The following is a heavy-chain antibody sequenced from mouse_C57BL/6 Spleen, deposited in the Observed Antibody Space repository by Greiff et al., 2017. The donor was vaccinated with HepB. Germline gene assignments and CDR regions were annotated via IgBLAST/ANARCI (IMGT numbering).Heavy chain of an antibody. CDR2: ITPYNGGT. CDR3: AGYYGSSYGYFDV. J-gene: IGHJ1*03. CDR1: GYTFTDYY. D-gene: IGHD1-1*01. V-gene: IGHV1-19*01. Sequence: EVQLQQSGPVLVKPGASVKMSCKASGYTFTDYYMNWVKQSHGKSLEWIGVITPYNGGTSYNQKFKGKATLTVDKSSSTSYMELNSLTSEDSAVFYWAGYYGSSYGYFDVWGTGTTVTVSS.